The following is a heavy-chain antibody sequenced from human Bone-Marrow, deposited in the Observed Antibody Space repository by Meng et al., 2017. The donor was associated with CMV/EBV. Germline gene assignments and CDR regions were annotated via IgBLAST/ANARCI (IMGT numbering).Heavy chain of an antibody. J-gene: IGHJ4*02. Sequence: QVQLVQSGAEMKKPGASVKVSCKASGYTFPTYAIHWMRQAPGQRLEWMGLINPATSNAKYSQTFQGRVTITRDTSATTAYMELSDLRSEDTAIYYCARGPYSSGWYGLVDYWGQGTLVTVSS. V-gene: IGHV1-3*01. CDR2: INPATSNA. D-gene: IGHD6-19*01. CDR1: GYTFPTYA. CDR3: ARGPYSSGWYGLVDY.